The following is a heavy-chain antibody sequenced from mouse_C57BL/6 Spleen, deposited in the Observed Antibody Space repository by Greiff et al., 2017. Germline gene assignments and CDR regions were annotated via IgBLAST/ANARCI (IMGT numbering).Heavy chain of an antibody. Sequence: QVQLKQSGAELVRPGTSVKVSCKASGYAFTNYLIEWVKQRPGQGLEWIGVINPGSGGTNYNEKFKGKATLTADKSSSTAYMQLSSLTTEDSAVYFCSSSEVITKKAMDYWGQGTSVTVSS. J-gene: IGHJ4*01. D-gene: IGHD1-1*01. CDR1: GYAFTNYL. CDR3: SSSEVITKKAMDY. CDR2: INPGSGGT. V-gene: IGHV1-54*01.